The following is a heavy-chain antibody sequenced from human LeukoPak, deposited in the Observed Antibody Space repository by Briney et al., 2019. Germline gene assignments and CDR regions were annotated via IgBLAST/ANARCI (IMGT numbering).Heavy chain of an antibody. J-gene: IGHJ5*02. CDR1: GDSVSSSVYY. V-gene: IGHV4-31*03. Sequence: SQTLSLTCTVSGDSVSSSVYYWSWIRQHPGKGLEWIGNIYYSVSTYYNPTLRSRLTISVDTSKNQFSLKLSSVTAADMAVYYCARGGIAARLMYGFQNWFDPWGQGTLVTVSS. D-gene: IGHD6-6*01. CDR3: ARGGIAARLMYGFQNWFDP. CDR2: IYYSVST.